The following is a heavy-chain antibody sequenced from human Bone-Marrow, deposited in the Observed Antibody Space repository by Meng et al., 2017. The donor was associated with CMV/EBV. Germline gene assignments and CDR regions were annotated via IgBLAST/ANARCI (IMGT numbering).Heavy chain of an antibody. CDR2: VNSDGSDT. CDR3: AKDLEITFGGVIVTGFDH. D-gene: IGHD3-16*02. J-gene: IGHJ5*02. Sequence: GESLKISCAASGFTVSSNYMNWVRQAPGKGLEWVSRVNSDGSDTSYADSVKGRFTISRDNAKNTLYLQMNCLRVEDTAVYFCAKDLEITFGGVIVTGFDHWGQATLVTVSS. V-gene: IGHV3-74*01. CDR1: GFTVSSNY.